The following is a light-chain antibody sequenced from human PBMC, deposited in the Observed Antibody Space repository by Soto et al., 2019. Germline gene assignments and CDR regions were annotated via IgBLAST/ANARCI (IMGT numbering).Light chain of an antibody. J-gene: IGLJ7*01. CDR2: EVS. V-gene: IGLV2-23*02. CDR3: CSYGGSRAV. CDR1: SSDVGSHNL. Sequence: QSALTQPASVSGSPGQSITISCTGTSSDVGSHNLVSWYQQHPGQAPKLMIYEVSKRPLGVSARFSASKSGNTASLTISGLQAEDEDDYYCCSYGGSRAVFGGGTQLPVL.